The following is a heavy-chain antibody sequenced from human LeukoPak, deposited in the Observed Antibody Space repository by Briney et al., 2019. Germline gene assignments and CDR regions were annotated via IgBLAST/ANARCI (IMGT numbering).Heavy chain of an antibody. CDR3: ARRSSASYYHGSGSYYNVN. V-gene: IGHV4-39*01. CDR1: GGSISSSNYY. D-gene: IGHD3-10*01. Sequence: SETLSLTCTVSGGSISSSNYYWGWIRQPPGKGLEWIGSVSYSGRTYYNPSLKGRVTISVDTSKHQFSLKLSSVTAADTAVYYCARRSSASYYHGSGSYYNVNWGQGTLVTVS. CDR2: VSYSGRT. J-gene: IGHJ4*02.